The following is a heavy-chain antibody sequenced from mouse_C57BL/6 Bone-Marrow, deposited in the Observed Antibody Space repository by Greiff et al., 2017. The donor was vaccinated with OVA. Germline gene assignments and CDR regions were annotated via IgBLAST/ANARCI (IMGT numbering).Heavy chain of an antibody. D-gene: IGHD1-1*01. CDR2: IYPRSGNT. CDR1: GYTFTSYG. V-gene: IGHV1-81*01. CDR3: ARWDYYGSSDYAMDY. Sequence: VKLQQSGAELARPGASVKLSCKASGYTFTSYGISWVKQRTGQGLEWIGEIYPRSGNTYYNEKFKGKATLTADKSSSTAYMELRSLTSEDSAVYFCARWDYYGSSDYAMDYGGQGTSVTVSS. J-gene: IGHJ4*01.